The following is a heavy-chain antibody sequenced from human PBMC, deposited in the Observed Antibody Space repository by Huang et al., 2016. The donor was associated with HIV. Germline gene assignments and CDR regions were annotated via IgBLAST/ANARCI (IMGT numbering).Heavy chain of an antibody. D-gene: IGHD2-21*02. CDR1: GGSLMDHY. CDR2: LNHRVLS. Sequence: QVQLQQWGAGLLKPSGALSLKCAVYGGSLMDHYWTWIRLSPGKRLEWIGELNHRVLSTYNPSLRSRVTMSVDMSKNQFSLNLTSLTAADTAVYYCARPRMTATSSDSTWSFFDSWGQGTLVIVSS. V-gene: IGHV4-34*02. J-gene: IGHJ4*02. CDR3: ARPRMTATSSDSTWSFFDS.